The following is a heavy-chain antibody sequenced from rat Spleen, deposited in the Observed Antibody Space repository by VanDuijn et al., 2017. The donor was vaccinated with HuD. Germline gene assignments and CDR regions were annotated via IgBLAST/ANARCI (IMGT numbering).Heavy chain of an antibody. CDR3: AAHGARISRFAY. V-gene: IGHV5-29*01. D-gene: IGHD2-7*01. Sequence: EVQLVESGGGLVQPGRSMRLSCAASGFTFSNYDMAWVRQAPTKGLEWVATISYDGNSTYYRDSVKGRFTISRDNAKRILYLQMDSLRSEDSATYYCAAHGARISRFAYWGQGTLVTVSS. CDR1: GFTFSNYD. CDR2: ISYDGNST. J-gene: IGHJ3*01.